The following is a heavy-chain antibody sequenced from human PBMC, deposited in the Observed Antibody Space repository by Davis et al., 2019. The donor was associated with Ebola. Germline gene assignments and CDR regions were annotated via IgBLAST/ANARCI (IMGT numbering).Heavy chain of an antibody. CDR1: GGSISSYY. CDR3: AMNVYDILTGYYGMDV. V-gene: IGHV4-59*08. J-gene: IGHJ6*02. CDR2: IYYSGST. D-gene: IGHD3-9*01. Sequence: PSETLSLTCTVSGGSISSYYWSWIRQPPGKGLEWIGYIYYSGSTNYNPSLKSRVTISVDTSKNQFSLKLSSVTAADTAVYYCAMNVYDILTGYYGMDVWGQGTTVTVSS.